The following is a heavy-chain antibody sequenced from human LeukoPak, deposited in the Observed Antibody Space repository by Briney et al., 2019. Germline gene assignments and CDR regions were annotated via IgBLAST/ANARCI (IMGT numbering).Heavy chain of an antibody. D-gene: IGHD2-21*02. CDR1: GFTFNTYA. V-gene: IGHV3-23*01. J-gene: IGHJ4*02. Sequence: PGGSLRLSCAASGFTFNTYAMSWVRQAPGKGLEWVSAFTVGGGTTFYADSVKGRFTISRGNSKNMLYLQMNSLRAEDTAVYYCARTPAYCGGDCYSTFDYWGQGTLVTVSS. CDR3: ARTPAYCGGDCYSTFDY. CDR2: FTVGGGTT.